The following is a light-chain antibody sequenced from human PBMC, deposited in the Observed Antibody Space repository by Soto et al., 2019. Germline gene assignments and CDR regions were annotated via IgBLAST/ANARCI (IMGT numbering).Light chain of an antibody. CDR3: SSYTSSSTKV. CDR2: EVS. J-gene: IGLJ1*01. V-gene: IGLV2-14*01. Sequence: QSALTQPASVSGSPGQSITISCTGPSSDVGGYNYGSWYQQHPGKAPKLMIYEVSNRPSGVSNRFSGSKSGNTASLTISGLQAEDEADYYCSSYTSSSTKVFGTGTKVTVL. CDR1: SSDVGGYNY.